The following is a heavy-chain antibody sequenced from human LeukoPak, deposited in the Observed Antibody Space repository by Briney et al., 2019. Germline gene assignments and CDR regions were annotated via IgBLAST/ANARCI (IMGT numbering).Heavy chain of an antibody. CDR3: AREDGIKWELLGYFDY. V-gene: IGHV3-21*01. J-gene: IGHJ4*02. CDR2: ISSSSSYI. Sequence: GGSLRLSCAAPGFTFSSYSMNWVRQAPGKGLEWVSSISSSSSYIYYADSVKGRFTISRDNAKNSLYLQMNSLRAEDTAVYYCAREDGIKWELLGYFDYWGQGTLVTVSS. CDR1: GFTFSSYS. D-gene: IGHD1-26*01.